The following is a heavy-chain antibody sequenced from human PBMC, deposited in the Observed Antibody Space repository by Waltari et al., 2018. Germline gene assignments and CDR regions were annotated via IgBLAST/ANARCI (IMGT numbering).Heavy chain of an antibody. CDR3: ARSISAKGRGLDV. Sequence: QVQLQESGPGLVTPSETLSLTCSVSGSSISLYFWNWVRQSPGKGLEWIVSMYDGVATIYNRSLESRVSMSVDTSKSHFTLKLASVTAADTGMYFCARSISAKGRGLDVWGQGTTVIVSS. J-gene: IGHJ6*02. V-gene: IGHV4-59*01. CDR2: MYDGVAT. CDR1: GSSISLYF. D-gene: IGHD3-3*02.